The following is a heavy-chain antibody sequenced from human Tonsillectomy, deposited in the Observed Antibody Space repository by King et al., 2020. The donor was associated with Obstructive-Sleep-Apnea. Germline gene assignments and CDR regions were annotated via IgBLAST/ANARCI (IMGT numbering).Heavy chain of an antibody. CDR3: TIRPGGYSGMDG. V-gene: IGHV4-61*01. CDR1: GGSVSSGSYY. D-gene: IGHD3-10*01. J-gene: IGHJ6*01. Sequence: VQLQESGPGLVKPSETLSLICTVSGGSVSSGSYYWSWIRQTPGEGLEWIGYIYYTGDTNYNPSLKSRVTISVDTSKNQFSLILSSVTAADTAVYYCTIRPGGYSGMDGRGQGTPVTVS. CDR2: IYYTGDT.